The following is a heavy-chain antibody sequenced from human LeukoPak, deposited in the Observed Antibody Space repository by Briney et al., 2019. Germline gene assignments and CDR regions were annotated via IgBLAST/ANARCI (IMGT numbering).Heavy chain of an antibody. Sequence: RPGGSLRLSCAASGFTFSSYGMHWVRQAPDKGLEWVAIISYDESHKYYGDSVRGRLTISRDNSKNTLYLQMDSLRVEDTAVYYCARVRQQWLVRGDFDLWGQGTLVTVSS. D-gene: IGHD6-19*01. CDR2: ISYDESHK. J-gene: IGHJ4*02. CDR1: GFTFSSYG. V-gene: IGHV3-30*03. CDR3: ARVRQQWLVRGDFDL.